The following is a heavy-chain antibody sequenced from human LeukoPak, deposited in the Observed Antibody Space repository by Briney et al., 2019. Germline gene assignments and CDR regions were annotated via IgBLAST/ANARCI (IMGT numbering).Heavy chain of an antibody. CDR3: ARGLGSGSYYHY. CDR1: GGSVGSGTYY. D-gene: IGHD3-10*01. Sequence: KTSETLSLTCTVSGGSVGSGTYYWSWVRQPPGKGLEWIGEINHSGSTNYNPSLKSRLTISVDTSRNQFSLKLSSVTAADTAVYYCARGLGSGSYYHYWGQGTLVTVSS. J-gene: IGHJ4*02. CDR2: INHSGST. V-gene: IGHV4-39*07.